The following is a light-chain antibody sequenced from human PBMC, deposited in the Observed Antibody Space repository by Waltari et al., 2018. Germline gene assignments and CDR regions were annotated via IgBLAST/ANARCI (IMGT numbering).Light chain of an antibody. V-gene: IGLV2-23*01. CDR1: SSDIGNYNFF. Sequence: QSALTQPASVSGSPGQSIPISCTGTSSDIGNYNFFVSWYQHRPGEAPKLIIYEGNVRPSGVSDRFSGSKSGNAASPTISGLQAEDEAHYYCCSYGVRVFFGGGTKLTVL. J-gene: IGLJ2*01. CDR3: CSYGVRVF. CDR2: EGN.